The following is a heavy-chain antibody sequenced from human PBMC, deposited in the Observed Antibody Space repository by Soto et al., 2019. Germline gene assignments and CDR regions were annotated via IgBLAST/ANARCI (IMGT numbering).Heavy chain of an antibody. V-gene: IGHV3-23*01. CDR2: LSGSGSST. CDR1: GFIVSDTY. CDR3: AKVPLKPQVFDY. J-gene: IGHJ4*02. Sequence: GGSLRLTCTASGFIVSDTYVNWVRQAPGKGLEWVSSLSGSGSSTYYADSVKGRLTISRENSKNTLYLQMNNLRAEDTAIYYCAKVPLKPQVFDYWGQGTLVTVSS.